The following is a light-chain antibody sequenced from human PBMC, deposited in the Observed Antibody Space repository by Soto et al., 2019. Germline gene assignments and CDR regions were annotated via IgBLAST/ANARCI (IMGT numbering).Light chain of an antibody. Sequence: DIVMTQSPDSLAMSLGERATINCKSSQSVLYSSNNKNYLAWYQQRPGQPPKLLIYWASTRESGVPDRFSGSGSGTDFTLTITSLQAEDVAVYYCKQYESTPPTFGQGTKLEIK. CDR2: WAS. CDR1: QSVLYSSNNKNY. CDR3: KQYESTPPT. J-gene: IGKJ2*01. V-gene: IGKV4-1*01.